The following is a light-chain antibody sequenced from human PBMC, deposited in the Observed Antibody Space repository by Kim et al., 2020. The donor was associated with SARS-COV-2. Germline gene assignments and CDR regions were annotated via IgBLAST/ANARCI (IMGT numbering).Light chain of an antibody. V-gene: IGKV3-20*01. CDR2: IAY. CDR3: NQYGRLPST. J-gene: IGKJ5*01. CDR1: RSITSNY. Sequence: EIVLTQSPGTLSLSPGERATLSCRASRSITSNYLAWYQQKPGQAPRLLIYIAYTRATGIPDRFSGSGSGTEFTLTISKLEPEDFAVYYCNQYGRLPSTFGQGRRLEIK.